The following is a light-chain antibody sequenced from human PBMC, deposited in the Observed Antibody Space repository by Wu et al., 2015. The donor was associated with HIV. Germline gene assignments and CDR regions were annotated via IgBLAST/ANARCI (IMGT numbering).Light chain of an antibody. CDR2: GAS. Sequence: EIVLTQSPGTLSLSPGERATLSCRASQSLTTRNLAWYRQTPGQPPRLLIYGASSRATAIPDRFSGSGSGTDFTLTITRLEPEDFAVYYCQHYSSSQWTFGQGTKVEIK. CDR3: QHYSSSQWT. CDR1: QSLTTRN. V-gene: IGKV3-20*01. J-gene: IGKJ1*01.